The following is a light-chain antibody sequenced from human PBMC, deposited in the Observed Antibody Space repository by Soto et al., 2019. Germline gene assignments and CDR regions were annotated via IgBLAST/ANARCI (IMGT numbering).Light chain of an antibody. CDR1: QGIGND. J-gene: IGKJ1*01. CDR2: EAS. Sequence: AIQVTQSPSSLSASVGDRVTISCRASQGIGNDLGWYQQKPGKAPKLLIYEASTLQTGVASRFSGSGSGTHFTLTISSLQPEDFATYYCLQDYVYPWTFGKGTRVAVK. V-gene: IGKV1-6*01. CDR3: LQDYVYPWT.